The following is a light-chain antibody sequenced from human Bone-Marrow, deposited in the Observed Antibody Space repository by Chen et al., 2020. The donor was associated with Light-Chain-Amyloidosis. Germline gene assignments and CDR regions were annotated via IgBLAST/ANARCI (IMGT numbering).Light chain of an antibody. CDR1: SGSIATNY. CDR2: EDD. J-gene: IGLJ3*02. Sequence: NFMLTQPHSVSESPGKTVIISCTRSSGSIATNYVQWYQQRPGSSPTTVIYEDDQRPSGVPDRCSGYIDRSSNSASLTISGRKTEDEADYYCQSYQGSSQGVFGGGTKLTVL. V-gene: IGLV6-57*01. CDR3: QSYQGSSQGV.